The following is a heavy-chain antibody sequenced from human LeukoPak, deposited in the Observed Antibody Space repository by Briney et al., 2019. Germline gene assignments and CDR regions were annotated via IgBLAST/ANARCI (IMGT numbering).Heavy chain of an antibody. V-gene: IGHV4-30-2*01. D-gene: IGHD5-18*01. CDR3: ARGWIQLWLSAPFFDY. CDR2: IYHSGST. J-gene: IGHJ4*02. Sequence: SQTLSLTCAVSGGSISSGGYSWSWIRQPPGTGLEWIGYIYHSGSTYYNPSLKSRVTISVDTSKNQFSLKLSSVTAADTAVYYCARGWIQLWLSAPFFDYWGQGTLVTVSS. CDR1: GGSISSGGYS.